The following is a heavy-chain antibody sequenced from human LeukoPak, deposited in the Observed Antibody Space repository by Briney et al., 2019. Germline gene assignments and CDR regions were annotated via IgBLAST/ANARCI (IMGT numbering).Heavy chain of an antibody. CDR3: ASKGDGSCSSLHCQCAFDF. V-gene: IGHV1-2*02. Sequence: ASVKVSCKPSGYTFTAYYIHFVRQAPGQGLEWMGWINPNSGDTKYAQNFQDRVTMTWDTSVSTAYMELSSLTSDDTAVYYCASKGDGSCSSLHCQCAFDFWGQGSMVTVSS. CDR2: INPNSGDT. D-gene: IGHD2-2*01. J-gene: IGHJ3*01. CDR1: GYTFTAYY.